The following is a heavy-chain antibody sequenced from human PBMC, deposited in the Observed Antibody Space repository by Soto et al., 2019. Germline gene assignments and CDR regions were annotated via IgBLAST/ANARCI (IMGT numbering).Heavy chain of an antibody. Sequence: GGSLTLSCAASGLTFSSYGMHWVRQAPGKGLEWVAVIWYDGSNKYYADSVKGRFTISRDNAKNTLYLQMNSLRAEDTAVYYCARRTLAARLLGIDYWGQGTLVTVSS. D-gene: IGHD6-6*01. J-gene: IGHJ4*02. CDR2: IWYDGSNK. CDR1: GLTFSSYG. CDR3: ARRTLAARLLGIDY. V-gene: IGHV3-33*01.